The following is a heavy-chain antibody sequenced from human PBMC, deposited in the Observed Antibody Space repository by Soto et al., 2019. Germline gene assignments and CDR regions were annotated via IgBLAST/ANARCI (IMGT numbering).Heavy chain of an antibody. CDR2: ISGSGDST. V-gene: IGHV3-23*01. J-gene: IGHJ3*02. D-gene: IGHD1-26*01. CDR3: AKHVGGDGTYYCPFDI. CDR1: GFTFSSYA. Sequence: PGGSLRLSCAASGFTFSSYAMSWVRQAPGKGLEWVSVISGSGDSTDYADSVKGRFTISRDNSKNTVYLQMNSLRAEDTAVYFCAKHVGGDGTYYCPFDIWGQGTMVTVSS.